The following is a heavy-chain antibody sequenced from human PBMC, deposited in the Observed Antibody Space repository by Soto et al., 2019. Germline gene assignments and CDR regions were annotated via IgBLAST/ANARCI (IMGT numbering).Heavy chain of an antibody. V-gene: IGHV5-51*01. CDR2: IYPADSDT. Sequence: ESLKICCKGSGYSFTSYWIGWVRQMPGKGLEWMGIIYPADSDTRYSPSFQGQVTISADKSISTAYLQWSSLKASDTAMYYCARRMRWLQSFDYWGQGTLVTVSS. D-gene: IGHD5-12*01. J-gene: IGHJ4*02. CDR3: ARRMRWLQSFDY. CDR1: GYSFTSYW.